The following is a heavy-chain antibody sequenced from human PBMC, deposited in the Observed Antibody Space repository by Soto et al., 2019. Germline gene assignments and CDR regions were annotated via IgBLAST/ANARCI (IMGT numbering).Heavy chain of an antibody. CDR1: GFIFSSYW. J-gene: IGHJ4*02. CDR2: LNSDGSST. D-gene: IGHD6-19*01. Sequence: GGSLRLSCAASGFIFSSYWMHWVRRAPGKGLVWVSRLNSDGSSTSYADSVKGRFTISRDNAKNTLYLQMNSLRAEDTAVYYCAREPLYVSGPLDYWGQRTLDTGSS. CDR3: AREPLYVSGPLDY. V-gene: IGHV3-74*01.